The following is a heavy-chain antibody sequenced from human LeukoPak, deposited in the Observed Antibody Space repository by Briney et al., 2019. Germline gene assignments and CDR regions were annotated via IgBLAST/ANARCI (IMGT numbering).Heavy chain of an antibody. CDR3: AREDCSSTSCYFDP. J-gene: IGHJ5*02. CDR1: GFTFNSYA. V-gene: IGHV3-30*04. D-gene: IGHD2-2*01. Sequence: GGSLRLSCAASGFTFNSYAMHWVRQAPGKGLEWVAVISYDGSNKYYADSVKGRFTISRDNSKNTLYLQMNSLRAEDTAVYYCAREDCSSTSCYFDPWGQGTLVTVSS. CDR2: ISYDGSNK.